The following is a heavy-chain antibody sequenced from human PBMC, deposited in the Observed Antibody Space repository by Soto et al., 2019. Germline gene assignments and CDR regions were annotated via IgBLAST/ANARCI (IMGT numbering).Heavy chain of an antibody. CDR2: IYYSGST. CDR1: GGSVSSSNYY. J-gene: IGHJ4*02. CDR3: VRLGVYFDSSGYPDY. V-gene: IGHV4-39*01. D-gene: IGHD3-22*01. Sequence: SETLSLTCTVSGGSVSSSNYYWGWIRQPPGKGLEWIGSIYYSGSTYYNPSLKSRVTKSVDTSKNQFSLKLSSVTAADTAVYYCVRLGVYFDSSGYPDYWGQGTLVTVSS.